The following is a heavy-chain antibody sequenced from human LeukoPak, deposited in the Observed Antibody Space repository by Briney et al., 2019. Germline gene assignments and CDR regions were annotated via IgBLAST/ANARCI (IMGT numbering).Heavy chain of an antibody. J-gene: IGHJ4*02. V-gene: IGHV3-21*01. Sequence: PWGSLRLSCAASGFTFSSYSMNWVRQAPGKGLEWVSSISSSSSYIYYADSVKGRFTISRDNAKNSLYLQMNSLRAEDTAVYYCARGPGYSYGSPFDYWGQGTLVTVSS. CDR2: ISSSSSYI. D-gene: IGHD5-18*01. CDR3: ARGPGYSYGSPFDY. CDR1: GFTFSSYS.